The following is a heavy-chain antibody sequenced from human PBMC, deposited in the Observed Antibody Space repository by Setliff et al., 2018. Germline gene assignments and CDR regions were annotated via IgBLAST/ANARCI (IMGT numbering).Heavy chain of an antibody. CDR1: GYTFTSYG. V-gene: IGHV1-18*01. D-gene: IGHD3-10*01. CDR3: AARCSSTSCRYYYGSGSSVPFDY. J-gene: IGHJ4*02. Sequence: ASVKVSCKASGYTFTSYGISWVRQAPGQGLEWMGWISAYNGNTNYAQKLQGRVTMTTDTSTSTAYMELRSLRSDDTAVYYCAARCSSTSCRYYYGSGSSVPFDYWGQGTLVTVSS. CDR2: ISAYNGNT.